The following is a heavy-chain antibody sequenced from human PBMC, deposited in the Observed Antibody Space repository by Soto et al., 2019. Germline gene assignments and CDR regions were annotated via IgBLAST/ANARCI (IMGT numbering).Heavy chain of an antibody. D-gene: IGHD2-21*02. J-gene: IGHJ5*02. V-gene: IGHV4-59*01. Sequence: SETLSLTCTVSGGSISSYYWSWIRQPPGKGLEWIGYIYYSGSTNYNPSLKSRVTISVDTSKNQFSLKLSSVTAADTAVYYCARDRRYPCGGDCRNWLDPWGQGTLVTVSS. CDR1: GGSISSYY. CDR3: ARDRRYPCGGDCRNWLDP. CDR2: IYYSGST.